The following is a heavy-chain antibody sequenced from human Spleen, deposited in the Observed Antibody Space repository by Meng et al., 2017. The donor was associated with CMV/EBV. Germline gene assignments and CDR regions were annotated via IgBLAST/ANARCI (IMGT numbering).Heavy chain of an antibody. CDR2: IYTSEST. Sequence: QVQLQEPGPGLVKPSETLSLTATVSGCSISSFYWNWIRQPAGKGLEWIGHIYTSESTNYNPSLKSRVTMSLDTSKNQFSLKLTSVTAADTAVYYCARGGVYGSGTYYMNPWGRGTLVTVSS. D-gene: IGHD3-10*01. CDR3: ARGGVYGSGTYYMNP. V-gene: IGHV4-4*07. J-gene: IGHJ5*02. CDR1: GCSISSFY.